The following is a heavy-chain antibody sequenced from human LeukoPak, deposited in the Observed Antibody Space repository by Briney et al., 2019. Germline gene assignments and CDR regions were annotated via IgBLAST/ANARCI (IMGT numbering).Heavy chain of an antibody. Sequence: ASVKVSCKASGGTFSSYAISWVRQAPGQGLEWMGAMNANSGNTGYAQRFRGRVIMTRDTSISTAYMELSSLRPDDTAVYYCARDQGTFDYWGQGTLVTVSS. D-gene: IGHD1-7*01. CDR1: GGTFSSYA. V-gene: IGHV1-8*02. CDR3: ARDQGTFDY. CDR2: MNANSGNT. J-gene: IGHJ4*02.